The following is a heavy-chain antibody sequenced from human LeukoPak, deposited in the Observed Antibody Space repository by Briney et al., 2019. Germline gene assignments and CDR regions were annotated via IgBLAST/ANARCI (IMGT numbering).Heavy chain of an antibody. CDR1: GFTVGNSY. D-gene: IGHD1-26*01. V-gene: IGHV3-66*01. CDR3: ARETSGSHWN. Sequence: PGGSLRLSCAASGFTVGNSYLSWVRQAPGKGLVWVSVIYSGGNTYYADSVKGRFTISRDNSKNTLYLQMNSLRVEDTAVYYCARETSGSHWNWGQGTLVTVSS. J-gene: IGHJ4*02. CDR2: IYSGGNT.